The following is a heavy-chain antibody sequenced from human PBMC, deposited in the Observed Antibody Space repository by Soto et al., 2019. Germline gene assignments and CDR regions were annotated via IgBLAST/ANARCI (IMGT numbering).Heavy chain of an antibody. J-gene: IGHJ4*02. CDR1: GDTFNFYS. D-gene: IGHD5-18*01. CDR2: VNPILSMS. CDR3: ASSYGSGYRAFDY. V-gene: IGHV1-69*02. Sequence: QVQLVQSGAEVKRPGSSVTVSCKASGDTFNFYSINWVRQAPGVGLEWVGRVNPILSMSNYAQRFQGRVTMTAYKSTSTAYMELRSLRSEDTAIYYCASSYGSGYRAFDYWGQGALVTVSS.